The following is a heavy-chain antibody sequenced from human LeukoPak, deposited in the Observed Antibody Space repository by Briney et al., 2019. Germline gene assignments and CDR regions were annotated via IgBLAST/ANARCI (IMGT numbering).Heavy chain of an antibody. Sequence: GGSLRLSCAPSGFPFSGLWMHCVRQAPGKDLMWVSRINSDGSGTSHADSVKGRFTTSRDNAKNTLYLQMNSLRAEDTAVYYCARGHYYCMDVWGQGTTVTVSS. V-gene: IGHV3-74*01. CDR1: GFPFSGLW. J-gene: IGHJ6*02. CDR3: ARGHYYCMDV. CDR2: INSDGSGT.